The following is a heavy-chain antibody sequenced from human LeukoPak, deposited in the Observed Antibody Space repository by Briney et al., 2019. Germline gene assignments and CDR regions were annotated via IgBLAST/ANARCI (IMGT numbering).Heavy chain of an antibody. D-gene: IGHD1-14*01. Sequence: GGSLRLSCAASGLTVSRNYMSWVRQAPGKGLEWVSIIYSGGSIYYADSVKGRFIISRDTSKNTLYLQMNSLRAEDTAVYYCARDPPDYWGQGTLVTVSS. V-gene: IGHV3-66*01. CDR2: IYSGGSI. CDR1: GLTVSRNY. CDR3: ARDPPDY. J-gene: IGHJ4*02.